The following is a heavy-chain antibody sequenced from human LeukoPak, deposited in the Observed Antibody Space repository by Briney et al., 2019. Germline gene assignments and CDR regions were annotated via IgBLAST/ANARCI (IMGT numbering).Heavy chain of an antibody. Sequence: PSETLSLTCAVYGGSFSGYYWSWIRQPPGKGLEWIGEINHSESTNYNPSLKSRVTISVDTSKNQFSPKLSSVTAADTAVYYCARLMVRGLPKNNDYWGQGTLVTVSS. CDR1: GGSFSGYY. D-gene: IGHD3-10*01. V-gene: IGHV4-34*01. CDR2: INHSEST. J-gene: IGHJ4*02. CDR3: ARLMVRGLPKNNDY.